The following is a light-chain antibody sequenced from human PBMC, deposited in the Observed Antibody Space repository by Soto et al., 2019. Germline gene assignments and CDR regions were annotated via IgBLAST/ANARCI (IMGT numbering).Light chain of an antibody. CDR2: DVS. V-gene: IGLV2-14*03. Sequence: QSALTQPASVSGSPGQSITISCTGTNSDIGGYNYVSWYQQHPGNAPKLMIYDVSNRPSGVSNRFSGSKSGNTASLTISGLQAEDEADYYCSSYTSTSTVAFGGGTKLNVL. CDR3: SSYTSTSTVA. J-gene: IGLJ2*01. CDR1: NSDIGGYNY.